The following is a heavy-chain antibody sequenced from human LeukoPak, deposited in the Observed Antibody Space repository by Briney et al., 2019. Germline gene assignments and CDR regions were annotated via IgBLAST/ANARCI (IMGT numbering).Heavy chain of an antibody. CDR1: GYTFTGYY. Sequence: APVKVSCKASGYTFTGYYMHWVRQAPGQGLEWMGWINPNSGGTNYAQKFQGRVTMTRDTSISTAYMELSRLRSDDTAVYYCAREGRRYYGSGSYNFDYWGQGTLVTVSS. CDR2: INPNSGGT. V-gene: IGHV1-2*02. CDR3: AREGRRYYGSGSYNFDY. D-gene: IGHD3-10*01. J-gene: IGHJ4*02.